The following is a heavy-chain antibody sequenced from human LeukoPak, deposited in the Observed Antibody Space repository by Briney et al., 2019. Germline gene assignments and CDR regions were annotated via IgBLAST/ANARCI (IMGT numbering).Heavy chain of an antibody. Sequence: GVSLRLSCAASGFTFGTYAMTRVRQAPGKGLEWVSVISGSGASTNYADSVKGRFIISRDNSKNTLYLQMNSLRAEDTAVYYCAKNHYSSSRDYFDYWAREPWSPSP. CDR3: AKNHYSSSRDYFDY. J-gene: IGHJ4*02. D-gene: IGHD6-13*01. CDR2: ISGSGAST. V-gene: IGHV3-23*01. CDR1: GFTFGTYA.